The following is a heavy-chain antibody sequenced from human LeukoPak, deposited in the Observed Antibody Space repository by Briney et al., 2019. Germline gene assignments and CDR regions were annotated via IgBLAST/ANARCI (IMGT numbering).Heavy chain of an antibody. V-gene: IGHV4-39*07. J-gene: IGHJ4*02. D-gene: IGHD5-12*01. CDR2: IYYSGST. CDR1: GGSISSSSYY. CDR3: ASDRYSGYDLGY. Sequence: PSETLSLTCTVSGGSISSSSYYWGWIRQPPGKGLEWIGSIYYSGSTYYNPSLKSRVTISVDTSRNQFSLKLSSVTATDTAVYYCASDRYSGYDLGYWGQGTLVTVSS.